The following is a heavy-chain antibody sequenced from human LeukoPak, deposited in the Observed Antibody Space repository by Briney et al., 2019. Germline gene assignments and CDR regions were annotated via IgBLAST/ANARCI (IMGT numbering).Heavy chain of an antibody. D-gene: IGHD1-26*01. J-gene: IGHJ4*02. CDR2: IRYDGSNK. CDR3: AKDPRIVGATRLYYFDY. Sequence: GGSLRLSCAASGFTFSSYGMHWVRQAPGKGLEWVAFIRYDGSNKYYADSVKGRFTISRDNSKNTLYLQMSSLRAEDTAVYYCAKDPRIVGATRLYYFDYWGQGTLVTVSS. V-gene: IGHV3-30*02. CDR1: GFTFSSYG.